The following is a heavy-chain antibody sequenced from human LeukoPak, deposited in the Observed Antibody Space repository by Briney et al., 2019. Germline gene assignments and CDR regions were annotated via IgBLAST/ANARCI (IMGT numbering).Heavy chain of an antibody. CDR2: ISAYNGNT. D-gene: IGHD2-15*01. J-gene: IGHJ4*02. CDR3: ARDLGDCSGGSCYSYSDYFGY. CDR1: GYTFTSYG. V-gene: IGHV1-18*01. Sequence: ASVKVSCKASGYTFTSYGISWVRQAPGQGVEGMGWISAYNGNTNYAQKLQGRVTMTTDTSTSTAYMELRSLRSDDTAVYYCARDLGDCSGGSCYSYSDYFGYWGQGTLVTVSS.